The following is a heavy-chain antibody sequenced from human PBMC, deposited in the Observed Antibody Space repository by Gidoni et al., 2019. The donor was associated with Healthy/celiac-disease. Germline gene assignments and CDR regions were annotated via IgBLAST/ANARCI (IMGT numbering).Heavy chain of an antibody. V-gene: IGHV3-23*01. J-gene: IGHJ4*02. CDR1: GFTFSSYA. CDR3: AKVEIAVEYYFDY. D-gene: IGHD6-19*01. CDR2: ISGSGGST. Sequence: EVQLLESGGGLVQPGGSLRLSCAASGFTFSSYAMGWVRQAPGKGLEGVSAISGSGGSTYYADSVKGRFTISRDNSKNTLYLQMNSLRAEDTAVYYCAKVEIAVEYYFDYWGQGTLVTVSS.